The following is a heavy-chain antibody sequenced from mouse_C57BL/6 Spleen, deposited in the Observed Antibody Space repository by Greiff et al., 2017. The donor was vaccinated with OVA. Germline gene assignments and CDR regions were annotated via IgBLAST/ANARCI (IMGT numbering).Heavy chain of an antibody. V-gene: IGHV3-1*01. CDR1: GYSITSGYD. CDR2: ISYSGST. CDR3: ARGHYYGSSRAMDY. J-gene: IGHJ4*01. Sequence: EVKLQESGPGMVKPSQSLSLTCTVTGYSITSGYDWHWIRHFPGNKLEWMGYISYSGSTNYNPSLKSRISITHDTSKNHFFLKLNSVTTEDTATYYCARGHYYGSSRAMDYWGQGTSVTVSS. D-gene: IGHD1-1*01.